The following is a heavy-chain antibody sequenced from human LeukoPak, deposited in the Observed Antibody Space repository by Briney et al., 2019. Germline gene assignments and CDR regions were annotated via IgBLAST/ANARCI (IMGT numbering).Heavy chain of an antibody. Sequence: GASVKVSCKASGGTFSSYAISWVRQAPGQGLEWMGRVIPIFGTANYAQKFQGRVTITTDESTSTAYMELSSLRSEDTAVYYCAGERADSSGWFDLFDYWGQGTLVTVSS. CDR3: AGERADSSGWFDLFDY. J-gene: IGHJ4*02. D-gene: IGHD6-19*01. V-gene: IGHV1-69*05. CDR2: VIPIFGTA. CDR1: GGTFSSYA.